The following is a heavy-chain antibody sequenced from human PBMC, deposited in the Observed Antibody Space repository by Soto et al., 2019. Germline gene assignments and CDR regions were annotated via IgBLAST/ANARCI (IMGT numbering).Heavy chain of an antibody. J-gene: IGHJ5*02. V-gene: IGHV4-39*01. Sequence: TSETLSVTCTISGDSISNSNYYWGWIRQPPGKGLEWIGSIYYSGSTYYNPSLKSRVTISVDTSRNQFSLKLRSVTAGDTAVYHCARTGYGSGRTWFDPWGQGTLVTVSS. CDR2: IYYSGST. CDR3: ARTGYGSGRTWFDP. CDR1: GDSISNSNYY. D-gene: IGHD3-10*01.